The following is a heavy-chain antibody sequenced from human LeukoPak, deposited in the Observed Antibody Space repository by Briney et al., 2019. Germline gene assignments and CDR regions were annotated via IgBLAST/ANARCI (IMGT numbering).Heavy chain of an antibody. CDR1: GGSISNYY. CDR2: IYYSGST. J-gene: IGHJ5*02. CDR3: ARAYGSGSYYKGGWFDP. Sequence: SETLSLTCSVSGGSISNYYWSWIRQPPGKGLEWIGYIYYSGSTNYNPSLKSRVTISVDTSKNQFSLKLSSVTAADTAVYYCARAYGSGSYYKGGWFDPWGQGTLVTVSS. D-gene: IGHD3-10*01. V-gene: IGHV4-59*01.